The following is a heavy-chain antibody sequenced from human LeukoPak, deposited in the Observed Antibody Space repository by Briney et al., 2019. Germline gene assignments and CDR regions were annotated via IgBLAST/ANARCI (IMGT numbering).Heavy chain of an antibody. CDR3: ARVSDSSGYYYDWFDP. D-gene: IGHD3-22*01. Sequence: GESLKISCKASGYSFTSYRIGWVRQMPGKGLEWMGIIYPDDSDTRYSPSFQGQVTTSTDKSISTAYLQWSSLKASDTAMYYCARVSDSSGYYYDWFDPWGQGTLVTVSS. CDR1: GYSFTSYR. V-gene: IGHV5-51*01. J-gene: IGHJ5*02. CDR2: IYPDDSDT.